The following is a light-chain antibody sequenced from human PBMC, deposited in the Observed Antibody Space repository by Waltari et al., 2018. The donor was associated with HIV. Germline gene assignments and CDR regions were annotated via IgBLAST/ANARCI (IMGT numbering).Light chain of an antibody. CDR1: SSNIGNNT. Sequence: QSVLTQPPSASGTPGQRVTISCSGSSSNIGNNTVNWYQQLPGTAPKLLIYSDDQRPSGVPDRFSGSKSGTSASLAISGLQSEDEADYYCATWDDSLNAYVFGTGTKVTVL. CDR2: SDD. V-gene: IGLV1-44*01. J-gene: IGLJ1*01. CDR3: ATWDDSLNAYV.